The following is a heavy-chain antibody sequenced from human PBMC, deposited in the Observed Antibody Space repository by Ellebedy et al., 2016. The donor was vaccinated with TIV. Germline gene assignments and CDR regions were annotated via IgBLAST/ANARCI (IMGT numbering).Heavy chain of an antibody. Sequence: SGPTLVKPTQTLTLTCTCSGFSLSTSGVGVGWIRQPPGKALEWLALIYWNDDKRYSPSLKSRLTITKDTSKNQVVLTMTNMDPVDTATYYCAHHYSSSWYPVYWGQGTLVTVSS. CDR2: IYWNDDK. CDR1: GFSLSTSGVG. D-gene: IGHD6-13*01. V-gene: IGHV2-5*01. J-gene: IGHJ4*02. CDR3: AHHYSSSWYPVY.